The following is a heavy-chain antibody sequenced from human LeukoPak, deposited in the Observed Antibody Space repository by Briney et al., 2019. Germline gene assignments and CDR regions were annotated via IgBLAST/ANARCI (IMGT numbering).Heavy chain of an antibody. CDR1: GFTFSSYE. J-gene: IGHJ4*02. V-gene: IGHV3-7*01. CDR2: IKEDGSEK. D-gene: IGHD2-15*01. Sequence: PGGSLRLSCAASGFTFSSYEMNWVRQAPGKGLEWVANIKEDGSEKYYVDSVKGRFTISRDNAKNSLYLQMNNLKAEDTAVYYCARDYLGGSFQPGGQGTLVTVSS. CDR3: ARDYLGGSFQP.